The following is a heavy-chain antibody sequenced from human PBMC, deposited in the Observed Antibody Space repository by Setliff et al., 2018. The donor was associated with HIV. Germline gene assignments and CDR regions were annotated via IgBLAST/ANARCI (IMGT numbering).Heavy chain of an antibody. CDR3: AEVTCSPDSCFLDY. V-gene: IGHV1-46*01. CDR1: GYTFTNYF. Sequence: ASVKVSCKASGYTFTNYFIHWVRQAPGQGLEWMEIVNPSDGSTSNSQKFQGRVTMTRDTSTSTVYMEVNSLRSEDTAVYFCAEVTCSPDSCFLDYWGQGTLVTVSS. CDR2: VNPSDGST. J-gene: IGHJ4*02. D-gene: IGHD2-15*01.